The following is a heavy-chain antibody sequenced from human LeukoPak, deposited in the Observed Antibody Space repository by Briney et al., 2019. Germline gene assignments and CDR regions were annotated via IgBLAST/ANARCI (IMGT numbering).Heavy chain of an antibody. D-gene: IGHD1-26*01. CDR3: ARDISYPGENDY. Sequence: GRSLRLSCAASGFTFSSYATHWVRQAPGKGLEWVAVISYDGSNKYYADSVKGRFTISRDNSKNTLYLQMNSLRAEDTAVYYCARDISYPGENDYWGQGTLVAVSS. J-gene: IGHJ4*02. CDR1: GFTFSSYA. CDR2: ISYDGSNK. V-gene: IGHV3-30-3*01.